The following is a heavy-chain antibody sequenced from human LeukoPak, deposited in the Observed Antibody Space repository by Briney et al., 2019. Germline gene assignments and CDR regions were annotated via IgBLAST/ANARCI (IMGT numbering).Heavy chain of an antibody. CDR1: GYTFTSYY. Sequence: GASVKVSCKASGYTFTSYYMHWVRQAPGQGLEWMGIINPSGGSTSYAQKFQGRVTMTRDTSTNTVYMEMSSLRSEDTAVYYCAREGAYCGGDCYFDYWGQGTLVTVSS. CDR2: INPSGGST. V-gene: IGHV1-46*01. D-gene: IGHD2-21*01. J-gene: IGHJ4*02. CDR3: AREGAYCGGDCYFDY.